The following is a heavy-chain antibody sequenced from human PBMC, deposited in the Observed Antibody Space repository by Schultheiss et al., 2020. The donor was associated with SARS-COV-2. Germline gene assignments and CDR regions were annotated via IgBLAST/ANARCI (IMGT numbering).Heavy chain of an antibody. CDR1: GMSFIDYY. V-gene: IGHV1-2*02. J-gene: IGHJ3*02. CDR2: MNPNSGNT. CDR3: ARYCSSTSCYYAFDI. Sequence: ASVKVSCKASGMSFIDYYIHWVRQAPGQGLEWMGWMNPNSGNTGYAQKLQGRVTMTTDTSTSTAYMELSRLRSDDTAVYYCARYCSSTSCYYAFDIWGQGTMVTVSS. D-gene: IGHD2-2*01.